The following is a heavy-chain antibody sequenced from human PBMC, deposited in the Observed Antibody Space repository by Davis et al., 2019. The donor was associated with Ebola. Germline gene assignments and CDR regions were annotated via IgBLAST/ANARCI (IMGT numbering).Heavy chain of an antibody. CDR3: ARAQFPTTSDH. CDR2: ISTGGGVT. D-gene: IGHD1-1*01. J-gene: IGHJ4*02. Sequence: LSLTCAASGFTVSSNYMSWIRQAPGKGLEWVSGISTGGGVTIYADSVKGRFTISRDNSKNTLYLQMNSLRGEDTAVYYCARAQFPTTSDHWGQGTLVTVSS. CDR1: GFTVSSNY. V-gene: IGHV3-53*01.